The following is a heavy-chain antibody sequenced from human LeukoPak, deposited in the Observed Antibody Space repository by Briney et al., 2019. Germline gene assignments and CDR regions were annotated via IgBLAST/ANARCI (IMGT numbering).Heavy chain of an antibody. CDR1: GFTFSSYW. CDR2: IKQDGSEK. V-gene: IGHV3-7*01. Sequence: GGSLRLSCAASGFTFSSYWMSWVRQAPGKGLEWVANIKQDGSEKYYVDSVKGRFTISRDNAKNSLYLQMNSLRAEDTAVYYCARDPAVVVTATPGYYYYGMDVWGQGTTVTASS. CDR3: ARDPAVVVTATPGYYYYGMDV. D-gene: IGHD2-21*02. J-gene: IGHJ6*02.